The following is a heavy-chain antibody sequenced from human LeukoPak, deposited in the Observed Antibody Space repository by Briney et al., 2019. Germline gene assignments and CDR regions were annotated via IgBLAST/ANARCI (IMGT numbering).Heavy chain of an antibody. J-gene: IGHJ1*01. CDR3: GYSSGYQYH. Sequence: SETLSLTCAVYGGSFSDYYCSWIRQPPGKGLEWIGEINHGGSTSYSPSLKSRVTISVDTSKNQFSLKLSSVTAADTALYYCGYSSGYQYHWGQGTLVTVSS. CDR1: GGSFSDYY. V-gene: IGHV4-34*01. CDR2: INHGGST. D-gene: IGHD3-22*01.